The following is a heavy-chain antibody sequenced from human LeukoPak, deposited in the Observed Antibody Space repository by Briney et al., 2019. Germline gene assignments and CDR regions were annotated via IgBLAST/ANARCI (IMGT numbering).Heavy chain of an antibody. CDR1: GFTFSTFA. J-gene: IGHJ4*02. CDR2: IFPSGGEI. Sequence: GGSLRLSCEASGFTFSTFAMIWVRQPPGKGLEWVSSIFPSGGEIHYADSVRGRFTISRDNSMNTLYLQMNSLRAEDTAVYYCAKDDRIQTRRYSYNYWGQGTLVTVSS. D-gene: IGHD5-18*01. V-gene: IGHV3-23*01. CDR3: AKDDRIQTRRYSYNY.